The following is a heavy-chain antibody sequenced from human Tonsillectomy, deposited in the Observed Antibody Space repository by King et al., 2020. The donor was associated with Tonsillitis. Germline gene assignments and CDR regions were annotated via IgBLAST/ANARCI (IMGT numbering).Heavy chain of an antibody. Sequence: VQLVESGAEVKKPGESLKISCKGSGYSFTSYWIGWVRQMPGKGLEWMGIIYPGDSDTRYSPSFQGQVTISADKSISTAYLQWSSLKASDTAMYYCARRNYYGSGSYYNQNWFDTWGQGTLVTVSS. CDR2: IYPGDSDT. CDR3: ARRNYYGSGSYYNQNWFDT. CDR1: GYSFTSYW. J-gene: IGHJ5*02. V-gene: IGHV5-51*01. D-gene: IGHD3-10*01.